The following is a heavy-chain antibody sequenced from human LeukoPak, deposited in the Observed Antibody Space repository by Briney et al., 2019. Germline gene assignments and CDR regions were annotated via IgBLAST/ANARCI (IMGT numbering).Heavy chain of an antibody. CDR2: ISGSGGNT. V-gene: IGHV3-23*01. J-gene: IGHJ4*02. CDR3: AKTVSGSHSYQGGDY. CDR1: GFTFSSYA. Sequence: PGGSLRLSCAASGFTFSSYAISWVRQAPGKGLEWVSAISGSGGNTYYADSVKGRFTMSKDNSKNTLYLQMNSLRAEDTAVYFCAKTVSGSHSYQGGDYWGQGTLVTVST. D-gene: IGHD3-16*02.